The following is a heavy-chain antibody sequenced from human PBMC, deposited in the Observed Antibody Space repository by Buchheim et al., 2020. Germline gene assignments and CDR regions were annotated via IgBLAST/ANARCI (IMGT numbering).Heavy chain of an antibody. Sequence: QVQLQESGPGLVKPSETLSLTCTVSGGSMSGYYWSWIRQPPGKGLEWIGYISYSGGTRYNPSLKSRVTMSVDTSKTQFSLKLSSVTAADTALYYCARLISKVGDYYYYAMGVWGQGTT. J-gene: IGHJ6*02. V-gene: IGHV4-59*01. CDR2: ISYSGGT. CDR3: ARLISKVGDYYYYAMGV. CDR1: GGSMSGYY. D-gene: IGHD4-17*01.